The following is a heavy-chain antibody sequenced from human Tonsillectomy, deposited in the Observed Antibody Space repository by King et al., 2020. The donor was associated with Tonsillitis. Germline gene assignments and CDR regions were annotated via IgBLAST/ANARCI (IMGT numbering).Heavy chain of an antibody. CDR3: AKEGSYYMDV. CDR1: GFALKNFV. V-gene: IGHV3-23*04. Sequence: VQLVESGGGLVQPGGSLGLSCAASGFALKNFVMSWVRQAPGKGLEWVSLIDGNGDRIKYADSVKGRFTISRDNSNNTLYLQMNSLRAEDRAVYYCAKEGSYYMDVWGKGTTVTVSS. CDR2: IDGNGDRI. J-gene: IGHJ6*03.